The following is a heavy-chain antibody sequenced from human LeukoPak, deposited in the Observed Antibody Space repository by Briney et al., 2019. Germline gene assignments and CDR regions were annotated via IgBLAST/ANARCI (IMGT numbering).Heavy chain of an antibody. CDR2: IWYDGSNK. CDR3: AKNGLGLATYYFDY. CDR1: GFTFSSYG. D-gene: IGHD6-19*01. Sequence: GGSPRLSCAAAGFTFSSYGMHRVRQAPGQGVEGGAVIWYDGSNKYYADSVKGRFTIPRDNSKNTLYLQMNSLRAEDTAVYYCAKNGLGLATYYFDYWGQGTLVTVSS. V-gene: IGHV3-33*06. J-gene: IGHJ4*02.